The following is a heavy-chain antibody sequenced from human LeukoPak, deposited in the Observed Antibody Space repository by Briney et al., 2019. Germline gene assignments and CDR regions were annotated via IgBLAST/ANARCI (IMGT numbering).Heavy chain of an antibody. D-gene: IGHD3-10*01. CDR1: GFTFSSYA. CDR2: ISGSGGST. J-gene: IGHJ4*02. CDR3: AKKVMVRGVSDYFDY. V-gene: IGHV3-23*01. Sequence: GGSLRFSCAASGFTFSSYAMSWVRQAPGKGLEWVSAISGSGGSTYYADSVKGRFTISRDNSKNTLYLQMNSLRAEDTAVYYCAKKVMVRGVSDYFDYWGQGTLVTVSS.